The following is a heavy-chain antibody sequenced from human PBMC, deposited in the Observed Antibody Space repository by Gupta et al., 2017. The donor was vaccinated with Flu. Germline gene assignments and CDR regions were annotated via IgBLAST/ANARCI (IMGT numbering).Heavy chain of an antibody. CDR2: ISTDDSDDT. J-gene: IGHJ5*02. Sequence: SWVRQAPGQGLEWMGWISTDDSDDTNYAQRFQGRLTMTTDTSTTTVYMELRSLTSDDTAVYYCARDWQGSIKKDCFDPWGQGTLVIVSS. V-gene: IGHV1-18*01. CDR3: ARDWQGSIKKDCFDP. D-gene: IGHD2-21*01.